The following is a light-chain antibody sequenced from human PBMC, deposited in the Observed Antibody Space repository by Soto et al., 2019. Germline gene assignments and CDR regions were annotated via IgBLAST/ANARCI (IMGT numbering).Light chain of an antibody. CDR2: DVS. CDR1: SSDVGGYNY. V-gene: IGLV2-14*01. CDR3: SSYTSSSTLLYV. Sequence: QSALTQPASVSGSPGQSITISCTGTSSDVGGYNYVSWYQQHPGKAPKLMIYDVSNRPSGVSNRFSGSKSGNTASLTISGLQAEDEAEYCCSSYTSSSTLLYVFGTGTKLTVL. J-gene: IGLJ1*01.